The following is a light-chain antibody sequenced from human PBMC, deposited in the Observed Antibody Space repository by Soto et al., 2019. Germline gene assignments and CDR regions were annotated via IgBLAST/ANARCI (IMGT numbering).Light chain of an antibody. Sequence: NFMLTQPHSVSESPGKTVTISCTRSSGSIASNYVQWYQQRPGSAPTTVIYEDNQRPSGVPDRFSGSIDSSSNSASLTISGLKTEDEADYYCQSYDSSTPAVFGGGTQLTVF. CDR2: EDN. CDR3: QSYDSSTPAV. J-gene: IGLJ7*01. CDR1: SGSIASNY. V-gene: IGLV6-57*04.